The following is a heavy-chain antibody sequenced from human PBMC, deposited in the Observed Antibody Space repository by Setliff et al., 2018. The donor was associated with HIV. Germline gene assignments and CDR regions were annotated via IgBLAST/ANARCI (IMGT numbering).Heavy chain of an antibody. V-gene: IGHV3-23*01. CDR1: GFTFSSYA. CDR2: ITSGGST. D-gene: IGHD5-18*01. Sequence: QPGGSLRLSCAASGFTFSSYAMSWVRQTPEKGLEWVSIITSGGSTYYADSAKGRFIISRDNSQNTLYLQMNSLRADDTAIYYCAKGFRPVDTARVSGPTYWGQGIRVTVSS. CDR3: AKGFRPVDTARVSGPTY. J-gene: IGHJ4*02.